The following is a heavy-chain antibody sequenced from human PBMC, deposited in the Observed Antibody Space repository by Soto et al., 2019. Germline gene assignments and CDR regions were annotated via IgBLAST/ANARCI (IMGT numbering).Heavy chain of an antibody. CDR3: AKDSTVTTSLYFYYYGFDV. J-gene: IGHJ6*01. Sequence: VQLLESGGGLVQPGGPLRLACTASGFTFNHYAMSWVRQAPGKGLEWVSAVSGRGGSTKYADSVKGRFIISRDNSNSTLYLQMDSLRGEDTAVYYCAKDSTVTTSLYFYYYGFDVWGQGTTVTVSS. CDR2: VSGRGGST. V-gene: IGHV3-23*01. D-gene: IGHD4-17*01. CDR1: GFTFNHYA.